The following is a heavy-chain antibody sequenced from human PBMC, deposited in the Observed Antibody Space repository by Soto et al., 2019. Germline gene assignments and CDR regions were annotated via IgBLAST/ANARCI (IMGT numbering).Heavy chain of an antibody. J-gene: IGHJ5*02. CDR1: GYTFTSYD. Sequence: QVQLVQSGAEVKKPGASVKVSCKASGYTFTSYDINWVRQATGQGLEWMGWMNPNRGNTGYAQKLKDRVTMTVYTSISTDYMELSSVRSEDTAVYYCARGSRGVRFDPWGQGALVTVSS. V-gene: IGHV1-8*01. CDR2: MNPNRGNT. D-gene: IGHD3-10*01. CDR3: ARGSRGVRFDP.